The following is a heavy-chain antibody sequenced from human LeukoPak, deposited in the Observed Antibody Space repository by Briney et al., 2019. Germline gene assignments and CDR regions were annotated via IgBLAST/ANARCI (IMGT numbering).Heavy chain of an antibody. CDR2: ITATSSST. CDR3: AKLFESGTYNNFFHY. Sequence: GGSLKLSCAASGFTFSGSAMHWVRQAPGKGLEWVSAITATSSSTHDADSVQGRFAISRDNSKNTLYLQMNSLRPEDTAIYYCAKLFESGTYNNFFHYWGQGTLVTVFS. CDR1: GFTFSGSA. J-gene: IGHJ4*02. D-gene: IGHD3-10*01. V-gene: IGHV3-23*01.